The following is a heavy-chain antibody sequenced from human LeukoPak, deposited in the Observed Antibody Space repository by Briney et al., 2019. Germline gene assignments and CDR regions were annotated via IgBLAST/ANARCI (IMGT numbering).Heavy chain of an antibody. D-gene: IGHD3-22*01. J-gene: IGHJ3*02. CDR3: PTNIPISYAGSGYLAAFDI. CDR2: INHSGST. V-gene: IGHV4-34*01. Sequence: SETLSLTCAVYGGSFSNYHWSWIRQSPGKGLEWIGEINHSGSTNYNPSLKSRVTISVDTSKNQFSLKLSSVTAADTAVYYCPTNIPISYAGSGYLAAFDIWGQGTMVPVSS. CDR1: GGSFSNYH.